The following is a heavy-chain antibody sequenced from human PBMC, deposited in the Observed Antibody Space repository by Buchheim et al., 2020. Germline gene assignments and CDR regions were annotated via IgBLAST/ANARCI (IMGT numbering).Heavy chain of an antibody. V-gene: IGHV1-58*01. Sequence: QMQLVQSGPEVKKPGTSVKVSCKASGFTFTSSAVQWVRQARGQRLEWIGWIVVGSGNTNYAQKFQERVTITRDMSTSTAYMELSSLRSEDTAVYYCAAGRVEIFGVVIPHRYYGMDVWGQGTT. D-gene: IGHD3-3*01. CDR2: IVVGSGNT. J-gene: IGHJ6*02. CDR1: GFTFTSSA. CDR3: AAGRVEIFGVVIPHRYYGMDV.